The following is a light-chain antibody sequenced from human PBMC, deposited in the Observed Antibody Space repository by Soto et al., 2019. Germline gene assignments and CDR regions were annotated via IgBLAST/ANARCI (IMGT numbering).Light chain of an antibody. CDR2: AAS. CDR1: QGINSN. CDR3: QQLNSYPSST. Sequence: IPLTQSASSLSASVGDRVSIXCRASQGINSNLAWYRQKPGKAPKPLIYAASTLQGVGPSRFSGSRSGTDFTRTISSLQPEDFATYYCQQLNSYPSSTFGGGTKVDI. V-gene: IGKV1-9*01. J-gene: IGKJ4*01.